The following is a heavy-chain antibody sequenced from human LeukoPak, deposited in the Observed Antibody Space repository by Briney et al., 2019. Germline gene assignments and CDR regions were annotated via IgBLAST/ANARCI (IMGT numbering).Heavy chain of an antibody. CDR3: AKRGFCTSTSCLHYFDY. D-gene: IGHD2-2*01. CDR1: GFIFSSYS. CDR2: ISGTGGIT. J-gene: IGHJ4*02. Sequence: GGSLRLSCAASGFIFSSYSMNWVRQAPGKGLEWVSVISGTGGITYYADSVKGRFTISRDNSKNTLYLQMNSLRAEDTAIYYCAKRGFCTSTSCLHYFDYWGQGALVTVSS. V-gene: IGHV3-23*01.